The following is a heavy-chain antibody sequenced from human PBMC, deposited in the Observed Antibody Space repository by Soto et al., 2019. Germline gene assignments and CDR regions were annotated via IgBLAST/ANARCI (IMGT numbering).Heavy chain of an antibody. CDR2: IRVNNGDT. CDR3: AASPSFWQNYYYGAMAV. J-gene: IGHJ6*02. CDR1: GYTFTNSG. V-gene: IGHV1-18*01. Sequence: ASVKVSCKASGYTFTNSGFSWVRQAPGQGLEWVGWIRVNNGDTHYAQKLQGRVTMTTDTSTSTAFMELRSLRSDDTAVYYCAASPSFWQNYYYGAMAVWGQGTTVTVSS.